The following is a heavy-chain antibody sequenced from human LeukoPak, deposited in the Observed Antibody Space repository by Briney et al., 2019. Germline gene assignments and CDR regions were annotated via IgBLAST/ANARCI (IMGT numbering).Heavy chain of an antibody. CDR2: TYYRSKWYN. CDR1: GDSVSSNSAV. CDR3: ARVGPPYGSHNWFDP. Sequence: SQTLSLTCAISGDSVSSNSAVWNWLRQSPLRGLEWLGRTYYRSKWYNDYAVSVKSRITINPDTSKNQFSLQLNSVTPEDTAVYYCARVGPPYGSHNWFDPWGQGTLVTVSS. V-gene: IGHV6-1*01. J-gene: IGHJ5*02. D-gene: IGHD1-26*01.